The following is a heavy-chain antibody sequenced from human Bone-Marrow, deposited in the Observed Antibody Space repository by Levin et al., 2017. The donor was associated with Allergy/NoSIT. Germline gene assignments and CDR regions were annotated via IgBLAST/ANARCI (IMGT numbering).Heavy chain of an antibody. D-gene: IGHD2-8*01. CDR3: ARITAYCTNGVCADAFDI. V-gene: IGHV2-26*01. CDR2: IFSNDEK. CDR1: GFSLSNARMG. Sequence: SGPTLVKPTETLTLTCTVSGFSLSNARMGVSWIRQPPGKALEWLAHIFSNDEKSYSTSLKSRLTISKDTSKSQVVLTMTNMDPVDTATYYCARITAYCTNGVCADAFDIWGQGTMVTVSS. J-gene: IGHJ3*02.